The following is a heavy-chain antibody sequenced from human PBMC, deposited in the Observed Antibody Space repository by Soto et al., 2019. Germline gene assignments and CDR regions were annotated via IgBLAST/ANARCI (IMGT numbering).Heavy chain of an antibody. D-gene: IGHD2-2*01. CDR3: ARAARPYCSSTNCPHFDY. CDR2: ISANNGNT. V-gene: IGHV1-18*01. J-gene: IGHJ4*02. CDR1: GYTFSSYG. Sequence: QVQLVQSGAEVKKPGASVKVSCKASGYTFSSYGINWVRQAPGQGLEWMGWISANNGNTNYVQKLQGRVTMTTDTSTSIAYMELRSLRSDDTAVYYCARAARPYCSSTNCPHFDYWGQGTLVTVSS.